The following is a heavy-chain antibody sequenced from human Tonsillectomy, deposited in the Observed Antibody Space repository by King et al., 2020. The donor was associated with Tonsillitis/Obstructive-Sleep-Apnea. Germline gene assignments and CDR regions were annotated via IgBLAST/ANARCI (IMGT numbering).Heavy chain of an antibody. D-gene: IGHD1-1*01. CDR2: INAYNGDT. CDR1: GYTFNIYG. V-gene: IGHV1-18*01. Sequence: QLVQSGAEVKKPGASVKLSCKTSGYTFNIYGITWVRQAPGHGLEWMGWINAYNGDTKYAQKVQGRVTMTTDTSAATAYMELRSLRSDDTAVYYCARDVGHWRAFDMWGQGTLVSVSS. CDR3: ARDVGHWRAFDM. J-gene: IGHJ3*02.